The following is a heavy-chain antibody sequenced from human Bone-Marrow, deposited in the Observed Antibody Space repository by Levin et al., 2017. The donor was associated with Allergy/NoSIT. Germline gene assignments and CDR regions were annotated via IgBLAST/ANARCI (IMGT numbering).Heavy chain of an antibody. Sequence: PSETLSLTCAVYGGSFSGYYWSWIRQPPGKGLEWIGEINHSGSTNYNPSLKSRVTISVDTSKNQFSLKLSSVTAADTAVYYCARSKTTVTTKYFDLWGRGTLVTVSS. CDR3: ARSKTTVTTKYFDL. CDR1: GGSFSGYY. D-gene: IGHD4-17*01. CDR2: INHSGST. V-gene: IGHV4-34*01. J-gene: IGHJ2*01.